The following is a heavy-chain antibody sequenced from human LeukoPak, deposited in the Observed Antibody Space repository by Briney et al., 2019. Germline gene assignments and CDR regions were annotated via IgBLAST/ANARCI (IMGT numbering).Heavy chain of an antibody. V-gene: IGHV1-69*05. D-gene: IGHD5-18*01. Sequence: SVKDSCKASGGTFSSYAISWVRQAPGQGLEWTGGIIPIFGTANYAQKFQGRVTITTDESTSTAYMELSSLRSEDTAVYYCATTLPGRYSYTFDYWGQGTLVTVSS. CDR3: ATTLPGRYSYTFDY. CDR1: GGTFSSYA. CDR2: IIPIFGTA. J-gene: IGHJ4*02.